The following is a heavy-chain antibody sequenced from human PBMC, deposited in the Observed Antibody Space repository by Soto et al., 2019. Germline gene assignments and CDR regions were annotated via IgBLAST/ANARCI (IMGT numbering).Heavy chain of an antibody. CDR2: IYHSGST. CDR1: GGSISSSNW. Sequence: QVQLQESGPGLMKPSGTLSLTCAVSGGSISSSNWWSWVRQPPGKGLEWIGEIYHSGSTDYNPSLKSRVTISVDKSKNQFSLKLSSVPAADTAVYYCARVSGSYYYGMDVWGQGTTVTVSS. V-gene: IGHV4-4*02. D-gene: IGHD1-26*01. J-gene: IGHJ6*02. CDR3: ARVSGSYYYGMDV.